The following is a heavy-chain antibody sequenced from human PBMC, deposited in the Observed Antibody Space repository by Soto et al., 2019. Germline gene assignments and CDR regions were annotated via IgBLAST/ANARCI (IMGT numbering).Heavy chain of an antibody. Sequence: EVQVVESGGGLVQPGGSLRLSCVASGFSFSSHWMSWVRQAPGKGLEWVANMNQDGSVKYYVDSVKGRFTISRDNAKDSLYLQMNSLRAEDTAVYYCARDSDYDSSGYYFDYWGQGTLVTVSS. V-gene: IGHV3-7*03. CDR2: MNQDGSVK. CDR1: GFSFSSHW. J-gene: IGHJ4*02. D-gene: IGHD3-22*01. CDR3: ARDSDYDSSGYYFDY.